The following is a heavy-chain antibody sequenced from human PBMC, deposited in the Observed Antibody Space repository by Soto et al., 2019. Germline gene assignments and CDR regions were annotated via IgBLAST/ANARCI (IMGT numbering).Heavy chain of an antibody. D-gene: IGHD5-12*01. Sequence: ASVKVSCKASGGTFSSYTISWVRQAPGQGLEWMGRIIPILGIANYAQKFQGRVTITADKSTSTAYMELSSLRSEDTAVYYCARMPGGYDYADYWGQGTLVTVSS. J-gene: IGHJ4*02. V-gene: IGHV1-69*02. CDR1: GGTFSSYT. CDR3: ARMPGGYDYADY. CDR2: IIPILGIA.